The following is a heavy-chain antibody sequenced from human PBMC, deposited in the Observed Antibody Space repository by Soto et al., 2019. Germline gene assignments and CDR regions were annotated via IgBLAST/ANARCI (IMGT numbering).Heavy chain of an antibody. CDR2: IWYDGSNK. CDR1: GFTFSSHG. D-gene: IGHD3-22*01. CDR3: ARAYYYDSGAYQNAFDI. Sequence: GGSLRLSCSASGFTFSSHGMHWARQAPGKGLEWVAVIWYDGSNKYYADSVKGRFTISRDNSKNTLYLQMNSLRAEDTAVYYCARAYYYDSGAYQNAFDIWGQGTMVTVSS. J-gene: IGHJ3*02. V-gene: IGHV3-33*01.